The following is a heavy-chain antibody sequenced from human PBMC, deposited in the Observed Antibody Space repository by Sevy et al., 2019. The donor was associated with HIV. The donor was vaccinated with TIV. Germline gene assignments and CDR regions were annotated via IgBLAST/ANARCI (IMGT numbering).Heavy chain of an antibody. CDR1: GYTFTSYY. V-gene: IGHV1-46*01. D-gene: IGHD3-10*01. J-gene: IGHJ1*01. Sequence: ASVKVSCKASGYTFTSYYMHWVRQVPGQGLEWMGIINPSGGSTSYAQKFQGRVTMTRDTSTSTVYMELSSLRSEDTAVYYCARDLASGDFQHWGQGTLVTVSS. CDR2: INPSGGST. CDR3: ARDLASGDFQH.